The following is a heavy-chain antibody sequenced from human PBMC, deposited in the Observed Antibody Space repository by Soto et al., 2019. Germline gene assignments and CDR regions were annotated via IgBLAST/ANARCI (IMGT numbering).Heavy chain of an antibody. Sequence: QVQLQESGPGLVKPSGTLSLTCAVSGDSISSSNWWSWVRQPPGKGLEWIGEIYHSGSTNYNPSQKSQVTISVDKSKNQFSLNLNSVPAAYTAVYYCARHSGSYFRDYWGQGTLVTVSS. V-gene: IGHV4-4*02. D-gene: IGHD1-26*01. CDR1: GDSISSSNW. J-gene: IGHJ4*02. CDR3: ARHSGSYFRDY. CDR2: IYHSGST.